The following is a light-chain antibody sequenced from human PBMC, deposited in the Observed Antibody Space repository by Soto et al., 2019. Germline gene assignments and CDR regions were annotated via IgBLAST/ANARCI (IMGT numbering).Light chain of an antibody. V-gene: IGLV2-14*01. CDR1: SSDVGAYNW. CDR3: RSYTRTNTYV. J-gene: IGLJ1*01. Sequence: QSALTQPASVSVSPGQSIAISCTGTSSDVGAYNWVSWYQQHPGKAPQLMIYDVSNRPSGVSNRFSGSKSGNTASLTISGLQAEDEADYYCRSYTRTNTYVFGTGTKVTVL. CDR2: DVS.